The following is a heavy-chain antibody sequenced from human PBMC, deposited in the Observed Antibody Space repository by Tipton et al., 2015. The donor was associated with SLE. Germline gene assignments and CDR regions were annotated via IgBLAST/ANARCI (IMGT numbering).Heavy chain of an antibody. CDR2: IYYSGST. CDR1: GGSISSSSYY. V-gene: IGHV4-39*07. D-gene: IGHD1-26*01. CDR3: ARWERMWQLDAFDI. Sequence: TLSLTCTVSGGSISSSSYYWGWIRQPPGKGLEWIGSIYYSGSTYYNPSLKSRVTISVDTSKNQFSLNLTSVTVADTAIYYCARWERMWQLDAFDIWGQGRMVTVSS. J-gene: IGHJ3*02.